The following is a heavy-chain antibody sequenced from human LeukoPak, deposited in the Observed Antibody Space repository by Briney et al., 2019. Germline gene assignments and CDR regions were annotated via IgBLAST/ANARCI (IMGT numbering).Heavy chain of an antibody. CDR1: GGSISSYY. D-gene: IGHD3-10*01. Sequence: SETLSLTCTVSGGSISSYYWSWIRQPPGKGLEWIGYIYYSGYTNYNPSLKSRVTISVDTSKNQFPLKLSSVTAADTAVYYCARAGTMVRGLNWFDPWGQGTLVTVSS. J-gene: IGHJ5*02. V-gene: IGHV4-59*01. CDR2: IYYSGYT. CDR3: ARAGTMVRGLNWFDP.